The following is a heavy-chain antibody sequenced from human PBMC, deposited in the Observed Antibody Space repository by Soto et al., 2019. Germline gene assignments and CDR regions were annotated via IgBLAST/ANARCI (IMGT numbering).Heavy chain of an antibody. V-gene: IGHV3-13*01. CDR1: GFTFSSYD. Sequence: GGSLRLSCAASGFTFSSYDMHWVRQATGKGLEWVSAIGTAGDTYYPGSVKGRFTISRENAKNSLYLQMNSLRAGDTAVYYCARGYYDFWSGYHYYDYWGQGTLVTVS. J-gene: IGHJ4*02. D-gene: IGHD3-3*01. CDR3: ARGYYDFWSGYHYYDY. CDR2: IGTAGDT.